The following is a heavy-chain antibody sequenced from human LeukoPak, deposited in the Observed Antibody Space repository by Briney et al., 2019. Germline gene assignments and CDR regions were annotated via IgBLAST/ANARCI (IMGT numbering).Heavy chain of an antibody. Sequence: QAGGSLRLSCAASGITVTSDYMSWVRQASGKGLELDSVIYSGDNTYYPDSVKGRFTISRDNSKNMVYLQMNSLRAEDTAVYYCARGAVTAAFPLDYWGQGTLVTVSS. CDR2: IYSGDNT. CDR1: GITVTSDY. V-gene: IGHV3-53*01. D-gene: IGHD6-13*01. J-gene: IGHJ4*02. CDR3: ARGAVTAAFPLDY.